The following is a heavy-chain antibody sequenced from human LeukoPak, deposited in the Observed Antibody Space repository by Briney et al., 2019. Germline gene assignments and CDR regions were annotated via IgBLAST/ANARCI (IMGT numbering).Heavy chain of an antibody. CDR2: IWYDGSNK. D-gene: IGHD3-22*01. V-gene: IGHV3-33*01. J-gene: IGHJ4*02. CDR1: GFTFSSYG. CDR3: ALARYYYDSSGYFSY. Sequence: GGSLRLSCAASGFTFSSYGMHWVRQAPGKGLEWVAVIWYDGSNKYYADSVKGRFTISRDNSKNTLYLQMNSLRAEDTAVYYCALARYYYDSSGYFSYWGQGTLVTVSS.